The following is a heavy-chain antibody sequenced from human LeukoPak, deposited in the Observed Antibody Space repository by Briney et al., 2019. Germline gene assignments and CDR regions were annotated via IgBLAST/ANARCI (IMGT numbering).Heavy chain of an antibody. CDR3: ARGRGAAIKYRYMDV. D-gene: IGHD2/OR15-2a*01. V-gene: IGHV3-48*04. CDR1: GFPFSSYS. Sequence: QPGGSLRLSCAASGFPFSSYSMNWVRQAPGKGLEWISYISTSSSTIYYADSVKGRFTISRDNAKNSLYLQMNSLRAADTAVYYCARGRGAAIKYRYMDVWGKGTTVTISS. CDR2: ISTSSSTI. J-gene: IGHJ6*03.